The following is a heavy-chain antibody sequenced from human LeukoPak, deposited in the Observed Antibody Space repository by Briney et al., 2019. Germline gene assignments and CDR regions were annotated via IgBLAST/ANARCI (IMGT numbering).Heavy chain of an antibody. CDR1: GGSFSGYY. Sequence: PSETLSLTCAVYGGSFSGYYWSWIRQPPGKGLEWIGEINHSGSTNYNPSLKSRVTISVDTSKNQFSLKLSSVTAADTAVYYCARRSAAGTSYNWFDPWGQGTLVTVSS. J-gene: IGHJ5*02. D-gene: IGHD6-13*01. CDR2: INHSGST. V-gene: IGHV4-34*01. CDR3: ARRSAAGTSYNWFDP.